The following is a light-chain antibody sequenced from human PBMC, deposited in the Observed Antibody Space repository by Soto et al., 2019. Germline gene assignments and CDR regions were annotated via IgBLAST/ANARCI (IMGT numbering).Light chain of an antibody. J-gene: IGKJ5*01. V-gene: IGKV3-15*01. CDR1: QSVHSK. CDR2: GAS. Sequence: EIVMTQSPGTLSLSPGERATLSCRASQSVHSKLAWYQQKPGQPPRLLIFGASTRATGIPARFSGSGSGTEFTLTISSLQSEDFAVYYCQQYNNWPPITFGQGTRLEIK. CDR3: QQYNNWPPIT.